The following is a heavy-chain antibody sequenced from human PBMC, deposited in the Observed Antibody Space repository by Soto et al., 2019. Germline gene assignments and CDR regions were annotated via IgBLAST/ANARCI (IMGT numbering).Heavy chain of an antibody. CDR1: GFTFSWHA. J-gene: IGHJ4*02. D-gene: IGHD2-8*01. Sequence: GGSLRLSCAASGFTFSWHAMSWVRRAPGKGLEWVAAIRCSGNNAYYADSVKGRFTIARDNAKNMLYLEMNSLRVEDTAVYYSAKGRNLYYFDYWGQGTQVTVSS. CDR3: AKGRNLYYFDY. CDR2: IRCSGNNA. V-gene: IGHV3-23*01.